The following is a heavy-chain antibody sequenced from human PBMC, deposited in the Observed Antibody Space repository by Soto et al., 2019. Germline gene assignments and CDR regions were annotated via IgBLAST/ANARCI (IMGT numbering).Heavy chain of an antibody. CDR2: IYWDDDK. Sequence: QITLKESGPTLVKPTQTLTLTCTFSGVSLSTSGVGVGWIRQPPGKALEWIALIYWDDDKRYSPSLKSRLTITKDTSKNQVVLTMTNMHPVDTATYYCSHRTEGIPAAFWGQGTLFTVSS. CDR1: GVSLSTSGVG. CDR3: SHRTEGIPAAF. J-gene: IGHJ4*02. D-gene: IGHD6-13*01. V-gene: IGHV2-5*02.